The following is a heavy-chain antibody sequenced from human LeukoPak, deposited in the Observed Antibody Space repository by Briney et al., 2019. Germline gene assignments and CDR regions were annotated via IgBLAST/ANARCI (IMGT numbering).Heavy chain of an antibody. CDR3: ARFLKLSSGRKYYYDSSGYSYYFDY. J-gene: IGHJ4*02. CDR1: GGSISSYY. D-gene: IGHD3-22*01. V-gene: IGHV4-34*01. Sequence: SETLSLTCTVSGGSISSYYWSWIRQPPGKGLEWIGEINHSGSTNYNPSLKSRVTISVDTSKNQFSLKLSSVTAADTAVYYCARFLKLSSGRKYYYDSSGYSYYFDYWGQGTLVTVSS. CDR2: INHSGST.